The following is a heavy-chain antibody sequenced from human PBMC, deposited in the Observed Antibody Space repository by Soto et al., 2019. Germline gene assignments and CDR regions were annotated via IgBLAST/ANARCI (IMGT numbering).Heavy chain of an antibody. CDR1: GYKFSSYG. CDR3: ARVNEGVYYDSRGYFDY. V-gene: IGHV1-18*01. CDR2: ISTYNAKT. Sequence: QVQLVQSGAEVKKPGASVKVSCKASGYKFSSYGITWVRQAPGQGLEWLGWISTYNAKTIYAQNRQDRVTMTIDASTSAAYLELRSLRSDDTALYYCARVNEGVYYDSRGYFDYWGQGTLVTVSS. J-gene: IGHJ4*02. D-gene: IGHD3-22*01.